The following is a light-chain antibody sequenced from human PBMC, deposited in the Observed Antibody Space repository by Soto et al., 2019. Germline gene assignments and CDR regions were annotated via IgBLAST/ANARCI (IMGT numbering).Light chain of an antibody. CDR2: SAS. CDR3: QQANSFLFT. V-gene: IGKV1-12*01. CDR1: QDISTW. Sequence: IQMTQSPSSVSASVGDRVTITCRASQDISTWLAWFQQKPGKAPKLLISSASSLQSGVPSMFSGSGSGTDFTLTITSLQPEDFATYYCQQANSFLFTFGGGNKVEIK. J-gene: IGKJ4*01.